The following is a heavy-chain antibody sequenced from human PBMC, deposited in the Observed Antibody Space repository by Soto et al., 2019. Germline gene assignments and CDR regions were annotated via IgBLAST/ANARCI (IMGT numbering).Heavy chain of an antibody. V-gene: IGHV1-3*01. CDR3: ERGPPGGYLDY. D-gene: IGHD3-16*01. CDR1: GYTFTNYY. J-gene: IGHJ4*02. Sequence: ASVKVSCKASGYTFTNYYIHWMRQAPGQRLEWMGWINPGNGNTRYSQKFQGRVTFTRDTSASTAYMELSSLRSEDTAVYYCERGPPGGYLDYWGQGTLVTVSS. CDR2: INPGNGNT.